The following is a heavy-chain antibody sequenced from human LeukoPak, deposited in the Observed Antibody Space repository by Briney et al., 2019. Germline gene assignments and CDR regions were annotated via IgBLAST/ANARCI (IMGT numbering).Heavy chain of an antibody. CDR3: TNSDGSGLIRI. D-gene: IGHD3-22*01. Sequence: SETLSLTCTVSGDSLTGYYWGWIRQPPGKGLEWIGNIYYTGNTYYNPSLKSRATISLDTSKNQFSLKVISMTAADTAVYYCTNSDGSGLIRICGRGTMVTVSS. V-gene: IGHV4-39*07. CDR2: IYYTGNT. J-gene: IGHJ3*02. CDR1: GDSLTGYY.